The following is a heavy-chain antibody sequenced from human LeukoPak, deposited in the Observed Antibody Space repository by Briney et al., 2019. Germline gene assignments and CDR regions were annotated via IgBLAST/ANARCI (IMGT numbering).Heavy chain of an antibody. CDR1: GFSLRTYW. J-gene: IGHJ3*01. CDR2: IRPDGSDK. Sequence: GGSLRLSCAASGFSLRTYWMIWPRQAPGKGLEWVANIRPDGSDKFYADSVKGRFTISRDNAQNSIHLEMNSLRAEDTAVYYCARDIDTLDAAFDLWGQGTMVTVSS. D-gene: IGHD1-1*01. CDR3: ARDIDTLDAAFDL. V-gene: IGHV3-7*01.